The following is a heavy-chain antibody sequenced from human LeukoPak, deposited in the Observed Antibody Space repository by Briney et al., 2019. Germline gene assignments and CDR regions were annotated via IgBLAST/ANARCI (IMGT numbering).Heavy chain of an antibody. Sequence: ASVKVSCKASGNTFTGYYVLWVRQAPGQGLEWMGWINPESGGTNYAQKSQGRVTMTGDTSISTVFMEVSRLRSDDTAVYYCARSGYYYGLDVWGQGTTVTLSS. CDR3: ARSGYYYGLDV. CDR2: INPESGGT. CDR1: GNTFTGYY. D-gene: IGHD3-22*01. J-gene: IGHJ6*02. V-gene: IGHV1-2*02.